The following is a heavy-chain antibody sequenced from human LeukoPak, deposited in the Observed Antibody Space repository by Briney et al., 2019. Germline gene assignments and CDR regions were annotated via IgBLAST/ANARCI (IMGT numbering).Heavy chain of an antibody. J-gene: IGHJ4*02. CDR3: ARHLWLFDY. CDR2: ISYSGTT. CDR1: GASISSTSYY. V-gene: IGHV4-39*01. D-gene: IGHD3-16*01. Sequence: SETLSLTCSVSGASISSTSYYWGWIRRPPGKGLEWIGSISYSGTTFYSPSLESRVTISADTSKNQFSLKLSSVTAADTAVYYCARHLWLFDYWGQGTLVTVSS.